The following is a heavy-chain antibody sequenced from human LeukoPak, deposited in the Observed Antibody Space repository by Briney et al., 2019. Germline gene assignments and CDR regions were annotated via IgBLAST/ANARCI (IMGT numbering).Heavy chain of an antibody. CDR3: ARGRYYDILTGSPDY. CDR1: GFTFSSYG. J-gene: IGHJ4*02. Sequence: GGSLRLSCAASGFTFSSYGMHWVRQAPGKGLEWVAFIRYDGSNKYYADSVKGRFTISRDNAKNSLYLQMNSLRAEDTAVYYCARGRYYDILTGSPDYWGQGTLVTVSS. V-gene: IGHV3-30*02. D-gene: IGHD3-9*01. CDR2: IRYDGSNK.